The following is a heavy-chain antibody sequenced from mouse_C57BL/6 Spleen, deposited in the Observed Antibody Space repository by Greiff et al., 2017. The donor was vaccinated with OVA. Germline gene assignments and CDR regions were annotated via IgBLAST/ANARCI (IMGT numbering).Heavy chain of an antibody. CDR1: GYTFTDYE. V-gene: IGHV1-15*01. Sequence: VKLMESGAELVRPGASVTLSCKASGYTFTDYEMHWVKQTPVHGLEWIGAIDPETGGTAYNQKFKGKAILTADKSSSTAYMELRSLTSEDSAVYYCTTGTVAWFAYWGQGTLVTVSA. CDR3: TTGTVAWFAY. J-gene: IGHJ3*01. D-gene: IGHD4-1*01. CDR2: IDPETGGT.